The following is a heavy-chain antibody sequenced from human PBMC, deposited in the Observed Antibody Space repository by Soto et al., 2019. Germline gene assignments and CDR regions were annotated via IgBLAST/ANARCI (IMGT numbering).Heavy chain of an antibody. Sequence: QVQLMQSGVEVKKPGASVKVSCKASGYTFTSYGISWVRQAPGQGLEWMAWISAYNGNTKYAQKVQGRVNMTTDTSTSTAYMELRSLRSDDTAVYYCERVPNDRMGWFDPWGQGTLVTVSS. J-gene: IGHJ5*02. CDR3: ERVPNDRMGWFDP. CDR2: ISAYNGNT. CDR1: GYTFTSYG. D-gene: IGHD3-22*01. V-gene: IGHV1-18*01.